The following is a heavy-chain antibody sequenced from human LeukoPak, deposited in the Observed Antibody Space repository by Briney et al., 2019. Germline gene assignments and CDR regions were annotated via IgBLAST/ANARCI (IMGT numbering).Heavy chain of an antibody. J-gene: IGHJ4*02. Sequence: SETLSLTCAVYGGSFSGYYWSWIRQPPGKGLEWIGEINHSGSTNYNPSLKSRVTISVDTSKNQFSLKLSSVTAADTAVYYCARAGNSGYDYFDYWGQGTLVTVSS. CDR1: GGSFSGYY. CDR2: INHSGST. CDR3: ARAGNSGYDYFDY. D-gene: IGHD5-12*01. V-gene: IGHV4-34*01.